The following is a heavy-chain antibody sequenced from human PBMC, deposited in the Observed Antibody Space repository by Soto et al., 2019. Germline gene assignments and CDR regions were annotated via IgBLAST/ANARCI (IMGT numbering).Heavy chain of an antibody. CDR3: ARDTVVAPDLFDP. CDR1: GGSVSSGNYY. Sequence: SETLSLTCTVSGGSVSSGNYYWSWIRQPPGKGLEWIGSVYYSGRTKYNPSLKRRVTISVDTSRNQFSLKVKSVTAADTAVYYLARDTVVAPDLFDPWGQGTRVTVAS. D-gene: IGHD2-2*01. J-gene: IGHJ5*02. V-gene: IGHV4-61*01. CDR2: VYYSGRT.